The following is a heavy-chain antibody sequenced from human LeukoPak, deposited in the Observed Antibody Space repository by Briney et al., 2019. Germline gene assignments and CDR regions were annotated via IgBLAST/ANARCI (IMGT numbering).Heavy chain of an antibody. Sequence: GGSLRLSCAASGFNVSSNDMTWVRQAPGKGLEWVSIIYIGGSTYYADSVKGRFTISRDNSKNTLYLQMNSLRAEDTAVYYCATGKDGYNFRYYFDCWGQGTLVTVSS. CDR3: ATGKDGYNFRYYFDC. CDR1: GFNVSSND. D-gene: IGHD5-24*01. J-gene: IGHJ4*02. V-gene: IGHV3-66*01. CDR2: IYIGGST.